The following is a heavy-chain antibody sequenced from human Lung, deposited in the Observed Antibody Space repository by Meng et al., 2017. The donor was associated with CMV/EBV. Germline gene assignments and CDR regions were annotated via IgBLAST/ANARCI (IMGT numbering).Heavy chain of an antibody. CDR2: INEAGSVK. D-gene: IGHD7-27*01. J-gene: IGHJ4*02. CDR3: AREYWGPDY. Sequence: GGSLRLSCAVSGFTFTNYWMTWVRQAPGKGLEWVGNINEAGSVKHYVDSVKGRFTMSRDNAKNSVYLQMNGLRADDTAVYFCAREYWGPDYWGQGPLVTVSS. V-gene: IGHV3-7*01. CDR1: GFTFTNYW.